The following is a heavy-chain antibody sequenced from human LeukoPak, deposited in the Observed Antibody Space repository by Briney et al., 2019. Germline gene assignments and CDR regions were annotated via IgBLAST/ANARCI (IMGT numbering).Heavy chain of an antibody. CDR2: LSSSGTT. V-gene: IGHV4-4*07. CDR3: AREVSGSDYYRAYDY. J-gene: IGHJ4*02. D-gene: IGHD3-3*01. CDR1: GGPISTYY. Sequence: SETLSLTCTVSGGPISTYYWSWIRQPAGKGLEWIGRLSSSGTTNYNTSLKGRVTMSVDTSTNQLSLNLTSVTAADTAVYYCAREVSGSDYYRAYDYWGQGTLVTVSS.